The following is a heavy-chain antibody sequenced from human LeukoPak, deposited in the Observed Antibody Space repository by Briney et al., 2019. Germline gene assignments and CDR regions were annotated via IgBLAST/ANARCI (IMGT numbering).Heavy chain of an antibody. V-gene: IGHV3-74*01. J-gene: IGHJ5*02. CDR1: GLTFRNYW. Sequence: PGGSLRLSCAASGLTFRNYWMHWVRHVPGKGLVWVSGINSDGRSTVYADSVKGRFTISRDNAKNTLYLQMNMPRIEDTAVYYCVVDLQYNSPWGQGTLVTVSS. CDR2: INSDGRST. D-gene: IGHD1-1*01. CDR3: VVDLQYNSP.